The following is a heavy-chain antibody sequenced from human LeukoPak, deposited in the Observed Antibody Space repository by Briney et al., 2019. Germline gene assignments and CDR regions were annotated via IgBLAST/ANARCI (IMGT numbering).Heavy chain of an antibody. CDR1: GFTFSSFP. D-gene: IGHD6-25*01. Sequence: GGSLRLSCAASGFTFSSFPMSWVRQAPGKGLQWVSGITGRGGNTYYADSVEGRFTTSRDNSKNTLSLQMDSLRAEDTAIYHCARDRAAFDSWGQGTLVTVSS. CDR3: ARDRAAFDS. J-gene: IGHJ4*02. V-gene: IGHV3-23*01. CDR2: ITGRGGNT.